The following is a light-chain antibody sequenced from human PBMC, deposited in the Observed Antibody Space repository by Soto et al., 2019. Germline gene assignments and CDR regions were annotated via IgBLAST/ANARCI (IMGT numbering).Light chain of an antibody. Sequence: QSALTQPASVSGSPGQSITISCTGTSSDVGAYNYVSWYQQYPGKAPKLMIYHVSNRPSGVSNRFSGSKSGNSASLTISGLQGEDEADYYCNSYTTTSTDVFGTGTKVTVL. CDR1: SSDVGAYNY. CDR2: HVS. CDR3: NSYTTTSTDV. J-gene: IGLJ1*01. V-gene: IGLV2-14*01.